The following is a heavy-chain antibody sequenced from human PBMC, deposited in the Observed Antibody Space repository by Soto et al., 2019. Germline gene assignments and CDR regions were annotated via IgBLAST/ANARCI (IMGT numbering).Heavy chain of an antibody. J-gene: IGHJ5*02. V-gene: IGHV3-23*01. CDR2: ISGSGGST. CDR3: ARKGYCSSTSCRKSDNWFDP. Sequence: GGSLRLSCAASGFTFSSYAMSWVRQAPGKGLEWVSAISGSGGSTYYADSVKGRFTISRDNSKNTLYLQMNSLRAEDTAVYYCARKGYCSSTSCRKSDNWFDPWGQGTLVTVSS. D-gene: IGHD2-2*01. CDR1: GFTFSSYA.